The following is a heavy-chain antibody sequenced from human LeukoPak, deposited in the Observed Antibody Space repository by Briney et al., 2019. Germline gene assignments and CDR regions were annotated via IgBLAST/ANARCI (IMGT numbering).Heavy chain of an antibody. CDR3: ARELTIPRGV. CDR1: GFPFSSYS. J-gene: IGHJ4*02. Sequence: GGPLRLSCAASGFPFSSYSMNWVRQAPGKGLEWVSSLSSSSRYIYSADPVKGRIPIHRDNAKNTLYLQMNSLRAEYTAVHYWARELTIPRGVWGQGTLGT. V-gene: IGHV3-21*01. CDR2: LSSSSRYI. D-gene: IGHD3-9*01.